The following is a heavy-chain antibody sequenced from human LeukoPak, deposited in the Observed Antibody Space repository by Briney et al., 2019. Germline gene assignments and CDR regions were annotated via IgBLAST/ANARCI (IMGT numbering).Heavy chain of an antibody. CDR1: GYTFTGYY. D-gene: IGHD2-15*01. V-gene: IGHV1-2*02. CDR2: INPNSGGT. Sequence: EASVKVSCKASGYTFTGYYMHWVRQAPGQGLEWMGWINPNSGGTNYAQKFQGRVTMTRDTSISTAYMELSRLRSDDTAVYYCAREIYCSGGSCYLNWFDSWGQGTLVTVSS. J-gene: IGHJ5*01. CDR3: AREIYCSGGSCYLNWFDS.